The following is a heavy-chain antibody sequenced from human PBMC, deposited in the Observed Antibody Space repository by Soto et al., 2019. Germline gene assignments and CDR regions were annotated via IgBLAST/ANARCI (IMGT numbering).Heavy chain of an antibody. CDR1: GFTFTNFA. V-gene: IGHV1-3*01. Sequence: GASVKVSCKASGFTFTNFAIHWVRQAPGQRLEWMGWISAGSGNTKYSQKFLGTVTITSDTSATTAYLELTSLTSEDTAVYHCARGRRLGVVGRGYYFDYWARGTLVTVSS. D-gene: IGHD3-3*01. CDR2: ISAGSGNT. CDR3: ARGRRLGVVGRGYYFDY. J-gene: IGHJ4*02.